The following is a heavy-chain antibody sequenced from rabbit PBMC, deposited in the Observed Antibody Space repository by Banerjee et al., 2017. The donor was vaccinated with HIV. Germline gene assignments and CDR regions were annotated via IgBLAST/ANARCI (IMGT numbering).Heavy chain of an antibody. J-gene: IGHJ3*01. CDR1: GFDFSSSYY. V-gene: IGHV1S45*01. D-gene: IGHD4-1*01. CDR3: ARDLAGVIGWNFNF. CDR2: ISAGSSGTT. Sequence: QEQLVESGGGLVKPEGSLTLTCTASGFDFSSSYYMCWVRQAPGKGLEWIGCISAGSSGTTYYASWAKGPFTISKTSSTTVTLQMTSLTAADTATYFCARDLAGVIGWNFNFWGQGTLVTVS.